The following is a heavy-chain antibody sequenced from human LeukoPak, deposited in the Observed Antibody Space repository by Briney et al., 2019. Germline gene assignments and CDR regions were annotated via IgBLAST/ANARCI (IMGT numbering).Heavy chain of an antibody. CDR3: VRVTSGSSYRPFDY. CDR2: IKEDESEK. CDR1: GFTFSNYW. Sequence: GGSLRLSCAASGFTFSNYWMSWVRQAPGNGPEWVANIKEDESEKNYVDSVKGRFTISRDSAKNSLYLQMNSLRAEDTAVYYCVRVTSGSSYRPFDYWGQGTLVTVSS. D-gene: IGHD3-10*01. V-gene: IGHV3-7*01. J-gene: IGHJ4*02.